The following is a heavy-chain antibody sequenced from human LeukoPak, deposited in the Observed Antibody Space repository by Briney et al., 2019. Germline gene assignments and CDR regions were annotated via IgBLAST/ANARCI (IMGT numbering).Heavy chain of an antibody. Sequence: TGGSLRLSCAASGVPLSASWMHWVRQAPGKGLAWVSHISSDGSVIVYADSVKGRFTISRDNAKNTLYLQMNSLRLDDTAVYYCATDRWYTMNIWGQGTTVTVSS. J-gene: IGHJ6*02. CDR1: GVPLSASW. D-gene: IGHD6-13*01. V-gene: IGHV3-74*01. CDR3: ATDRWYTMNI. CDR2: ISSDGSVI.